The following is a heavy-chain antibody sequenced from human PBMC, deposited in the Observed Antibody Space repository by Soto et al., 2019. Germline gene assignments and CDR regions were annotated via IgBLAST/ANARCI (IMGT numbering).Heavy chain of an antibody. CDR1: GGSISSSSYY. Sequence: PSETLSLTCTVSGGSISSSSYYWGWIRQPPGKGLEWIGSIYYSGSTYYNPSLKSRVTISVDTSKSQFSLKVNSMTAADTAVYYCARYRREAVAGYTLDNWGQGILVTVS. CDR3: ARYRREAVAGYTLDN. V-gene: IGHV4-39*07. D-gene: IGHD6-13*01. CDR2: IYYSGST. J-gene: IGHJ4*02.